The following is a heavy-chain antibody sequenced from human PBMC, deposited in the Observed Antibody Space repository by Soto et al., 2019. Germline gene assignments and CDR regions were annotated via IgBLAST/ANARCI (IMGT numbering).Heavy chain of an antibody. CDR2: ISSSSSYI. D-gene: IGHD6-13*01. CDR3: AIDLLPFIAAAGTGYYYYGMDV. J-gene: IGHJ6*02. CDR1: GFTFSSYS. V-gene: IGHV3-21*01. Sequence: PGGSLRLSCAASGFTFSSYSMNWVRQAPGKGLEWVSSISSSSSYIYYADSVKGRFTISRDNAKNSLYLQMNSPRAEDTAVYYCAIDLLPFIAAAGTGYYYYGMDVWGQGTTVTVSS.